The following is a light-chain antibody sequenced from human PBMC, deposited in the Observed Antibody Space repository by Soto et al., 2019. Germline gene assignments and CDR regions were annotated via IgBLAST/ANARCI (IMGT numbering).Light chain of an antibody. J-gene: IGLJ3*02. CDR3: QTWGTGIQGV. Sequence: QLVLTQSPSASASLGASVKLTCTLRSGHSSYAIAWHQQQPEKGPRYLMKLNSDGSHSKGDGIPDRFSGSSSGAERYLTISRLQSEDEADYYCQTWGTGIQGVFGVGTKLTVL. CDR1: SGHSSYA. V-gene: IGLV4-69*01. CDR2: LNSDGSH.